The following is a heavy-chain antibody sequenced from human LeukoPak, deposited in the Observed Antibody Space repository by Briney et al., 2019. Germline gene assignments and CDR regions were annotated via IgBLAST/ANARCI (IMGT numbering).Heavy chain of an antibody. CDR2: IIPSGHTT. J-gene: IGHJ4*02. CDR1: GFTFSSYS. CDR3: AKDDRWLQFCC. V-gene: IGHV3-23*01. Sequence: GGSLRLSCAASGFTFSSYSMNWVRQAPGKGLEWVSGIIPSGHTTYYADSVRGRFTISRDNSRNTVYLQMNSLRAEDTAVYYCAKDDRWLQFCCWGQGTLVTVSA. D-gene: IGHD5-24*01.